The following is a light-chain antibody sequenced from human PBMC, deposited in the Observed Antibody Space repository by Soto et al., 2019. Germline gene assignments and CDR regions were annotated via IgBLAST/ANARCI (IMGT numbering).Light chain of an antibody. CDR3: QHYDDLPL. V-gene: IGKV1-33*01. CDR2: DAS. J-gene: IGKJ5*01. Sequence: DIQMTQSPSSLSASVGDRVIITCQATQDISNYLNWYQKKPGKAPKLLIYDASNLATGVPSRFSGSGSGTDFTFTISSLQPEDIATYYFQHYDDLPLFGQGTRLEI. CDR1: QDISNY.